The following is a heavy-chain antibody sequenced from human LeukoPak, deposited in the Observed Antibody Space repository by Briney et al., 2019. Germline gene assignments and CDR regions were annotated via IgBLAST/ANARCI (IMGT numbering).Heavy chain of an antibody. CDR1: GYTFTGYY. CDR2: MNPNSGNT. V-gene: IGHV1-8*02. Sequence: ASVKVSCKASGYTFTGYYMHWVRQAPGQGLEWMGWMNPNSGNTGYAQKFQGRVTMTRNTSISTAYMELSSLRSEDTAVYYCARGLRSRYCSSTSCRYYYYYYYMDVWGKGTTVTVSS. D-gene: IGHD2-2*01. CDR3: ARGLRSRYCSSTSCRYYYYYYYMDV. J-gene: IGHJ6*03.